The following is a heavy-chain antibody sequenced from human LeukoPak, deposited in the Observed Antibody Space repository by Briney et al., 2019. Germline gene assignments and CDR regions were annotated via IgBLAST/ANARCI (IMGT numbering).Heavy chain of an antibody. CDR2: ISAHNGNT. CDR3: ARSSGYYYLYYFDY. D-gene: IGHD3-22*01. V-gene: IGHV1-18*01. Sequence: ASVKVSCKASGYTFTSYGISWVRQAPGQGLEWMGWISAHNGNTNYAQKLQGRVTMTTDTSTSTAYMELRSLRSDDTAVYYCARSSGYYYLYYFDYWGQGTLVTVSS. J-gene: IGHJ4*02. CDR1: GYTFTSYG.